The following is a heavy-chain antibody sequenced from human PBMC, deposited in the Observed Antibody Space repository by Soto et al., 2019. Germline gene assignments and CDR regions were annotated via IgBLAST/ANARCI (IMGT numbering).Heavy chain of an antibody. CDR2: INPISGGT. D-gene: IGHD2-8*01. CDR3: ARDPVGYCTNGVCYTVDY. V-gene: IGHV1-2*02. Sequence: ASVKVSCKASGDTFTGYYIHWVRQAPGQGLEWMGWINPISGGTNYAQKFQGRVTMTRDTSISTAYMELSMLRSDDTAVYYCARDPVGYCTNGVCYTVDYWGQGTLVTVSS. J-gene: IGHJ4*02. CDR1: GDTFTGYY.